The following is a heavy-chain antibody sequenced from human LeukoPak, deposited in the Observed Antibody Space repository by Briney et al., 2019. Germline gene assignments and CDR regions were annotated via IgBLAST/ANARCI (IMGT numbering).Heavy chain of an antibody. D-gene: IGHD2-2*01. CDR1: GYTFTSYD. CDR3: ARGFAVYCSSTSCYQDY. J-gene: IGHJ4*02. CDR2: MNPNSGNT. V-gene: IGHV1-8*03. Sequence: ASVKVSCKASGYTFTSYDINWVRQATGQGLEWMGWMNPNSGNTGYAQKFQGRVTITRNTSISTAYMELSSLRSKDTAVYYCARGFAVYCSSTSCYQDYWGQGTLVTVSS.